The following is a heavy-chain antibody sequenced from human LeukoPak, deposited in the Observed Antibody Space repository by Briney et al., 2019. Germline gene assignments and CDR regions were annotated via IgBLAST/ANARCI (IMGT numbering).Heavy chain of an antibody. D-gene: IGHD4-23*01. CDR3: AKASVTTAVLFDS. V-gene: IGHV4-59*01. CDR2: ISNSGIT. CDR1: GGSISSYY. J-gene: IGHJ4*02. Sequence: PSETLSLTCTVSGGSISSYYWNWIRQPPGQGLEWIGYISNSGITKYNPSLKSRATISLETSKNQFSLRLTSVTAADTAVYYCAKASVTTAVLFDSWGQGTQVAVSS.